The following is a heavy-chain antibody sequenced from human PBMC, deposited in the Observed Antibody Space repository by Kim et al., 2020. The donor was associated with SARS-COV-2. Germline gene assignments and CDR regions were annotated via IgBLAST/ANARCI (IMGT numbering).Heavy chain of an antibody. CDR1: GYTFTSYW. D-gene: IGHD4-17*01. CDR3: VRPGDYGDNSFAY. CDR2: IYPGDSDT. Sequence: GESLKISCKASGYTFTSYWIAWVRQMPGKGLEWMGIIYPGDSDTRYRPSFQGQVTISADKSISTAYLQWSSLKASDTAMYYCVRPGDYGDNSFAYWGQGTLVTVSS. V-gene: IGHV5-51*01. J-gene: IGHJ4*02.